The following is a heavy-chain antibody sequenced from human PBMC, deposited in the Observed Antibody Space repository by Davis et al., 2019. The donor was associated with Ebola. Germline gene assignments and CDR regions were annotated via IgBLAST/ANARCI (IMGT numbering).Heavy chain of an antibody. D-gene: IGHD3-16*01. Sequence: MPSETLSLTCTVSGGSISSHYWSWVRQPPGKGLEWIADINYSGRTNYNPSLASRVTISIATSRNQFSLNLRSVTAADTAVYYCARVGGDGSSHLEGLDSWGQGILVTVSS. V-gene: IGHV4-59*11. CDR3: ARVGGDGSSHLEGLDS. J-gene: IGHJ4*02. CDR1: GGSISSHY. CDR2: INYSGRT.